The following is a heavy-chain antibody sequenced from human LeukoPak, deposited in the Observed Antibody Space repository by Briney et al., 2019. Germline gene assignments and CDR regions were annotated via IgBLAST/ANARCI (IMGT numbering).Heavy chain of an antibody. CDR1: GFTFSSFW. D-gene: IGHD3-22*01. CDR3: ARDTDSSGFYHYYFDY. Sequence: GGSLRLSCAASGFTFSSFWMSWVRQAPGKGLEWAANINQDGSEKYYVDSVKGRFTISRDNAKNSLYLQVSSLRAEDTAVYYCARDTDSSGFYHYYFDYWGQGTLVTVSS. J-gene: IGHJ4*02. CDR2: INQDGSEK. V-gene: IGHV3-7*04.